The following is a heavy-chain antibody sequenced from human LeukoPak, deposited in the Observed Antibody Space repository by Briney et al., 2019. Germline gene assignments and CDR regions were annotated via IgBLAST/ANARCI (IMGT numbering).Heavy chain of an antibody. Sequence: GALRLSCVASGFTFSNYWMHWVRQAPGKGLEWVANIKHDESEKNYLDSVKGRFTISRDNAQNSLYLQMNGLRVEDTAVYYCTRRLDDWGQGTLVTVSS. CDR1: GFTFSNYW. CDR2: IKHDESEK. J-gene: IGHJ4*02. V-gene: IGHV3-7*01. CDR3: TRRLDD. D-gene: IGHD3-16*01.